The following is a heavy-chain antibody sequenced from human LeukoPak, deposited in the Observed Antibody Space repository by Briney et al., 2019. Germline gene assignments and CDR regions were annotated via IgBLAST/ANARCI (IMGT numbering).Heavy chain of an antibody. CDR2: LSGSGIST. CDR3: AKGRGTGTYYYDYY. Sequence: GGSLRLSCAASGFTFATYAMGWVRQAPGKGLEWVAALSGSGISTYYADSVKGRFTISRDNSENTLHLQMTGLKAEDTAFYFCAKGRGTGTYYYDYY. V-gene: IGHV3-23*01. D-gene: IGHD3/OR15-3a*01. J-gene: IGHJ6*03. CDR1: GFTFATYA.